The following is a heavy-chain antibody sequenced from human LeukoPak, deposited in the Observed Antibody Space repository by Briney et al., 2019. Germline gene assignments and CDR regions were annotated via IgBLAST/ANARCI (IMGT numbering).Heavy chain of an antibody. J-gene: IGHJ4*02. D-gene: IGHD3-22*01. V-gene: IGHV4-39*02. Sequence: SETLSLTCTVSGDSVSSTDYYWGWIRQPPGRGLEWIASIRYSERSYYNPSLKSRATISVYTSKNPFSLKLRSLTATDTAVYYCATQDSSHYWGQGTLVTVSS. CDR2: IRYSERS. CDR3: ATQDSSHY. CDR1: GDSVSSTDYY.